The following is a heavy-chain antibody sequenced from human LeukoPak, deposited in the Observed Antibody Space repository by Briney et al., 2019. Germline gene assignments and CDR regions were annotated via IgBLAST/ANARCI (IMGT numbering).Heavy chain of an antibody. J-gene: IGHJ4*02. Sequence: GGSLRLSCAASGFTFSSYSMNWVRQAPGKGLEWVSSISSSSSYIYYADSVKGRFTISRDNAKNSLYLQMNSLRAEDTAVYYCARAQITVAGYDYWGQGTLVTVSS. CDR1: GFTFSSYS. D-gene: IGHD6-19*01. V-gene: IGHV3-21*01. CDR2: ISSSSSYI. CDR3: ARAQITVAGYDY.